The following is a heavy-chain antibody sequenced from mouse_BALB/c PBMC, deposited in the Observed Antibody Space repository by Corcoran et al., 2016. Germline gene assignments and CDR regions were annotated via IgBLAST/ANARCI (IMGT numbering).Heavy chain of an antibody. CDR2: INTYTGEP. Sequence: QIQLVQSGPELKKPGETVKISCKASGYTFTNYGMNWVKQAPGKGLKWMGWINTYTGEPTYADDFKGRFAFSLETSASTAYLQINNLKNEDMATYFCARWDYGSSYWFAYWGQGTLVTVSA. D-gene: IGHD1-1*01. J-gene: IGHJ3*01. CDR1: GYTFTNYG. V-gene: IGHV9-1*02. CDR3: ARWDYGSSYWFAY.